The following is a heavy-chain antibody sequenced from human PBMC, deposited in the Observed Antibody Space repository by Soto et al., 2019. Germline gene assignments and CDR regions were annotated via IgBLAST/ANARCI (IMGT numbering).Heavy chain of an antibody. CDR3: ARATGHYYYSSGLNDFDY. V-gene: IGHV4-61*01. CDR1: GGSVSSGSYY. Sequence: QVQLQESGPGLVKPSETLSLTCTVSGGSVSSGSYYWSWIRQPPGKGLEWIGYIYYSGSTNYNPSLKSRVTISGDTSKNQFSLKLSSVTAADTAVYYCARATGHYYYSSGLNDFDYWGQGTLVTVSS. J-gene: IGHJ4*02. CDR2: IYYSGST. D-gene: IGHD3-22*01.